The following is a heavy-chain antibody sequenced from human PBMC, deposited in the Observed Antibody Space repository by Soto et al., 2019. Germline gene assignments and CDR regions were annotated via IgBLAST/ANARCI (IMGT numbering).Heavy chain of an antibody. J-gene: IGHJ5*02. Sequence: QVHLVQSGAEVKKPGSSVKVSCNPSGGIFNSYGISWVRQGPGQGLQWMGGINPLLGSTNYAEKFRARLAIRADDSRTTVYMALNNLRPEDTATYFCATLRGGVYSTWGQGTLVTVSS. CDR3: ATLRGGVYST. D-gene: IGHD3-10*01. CDR1: GGIFNSYG. CDR2: INPLLGST. V-gene: IGHV1-69*11.